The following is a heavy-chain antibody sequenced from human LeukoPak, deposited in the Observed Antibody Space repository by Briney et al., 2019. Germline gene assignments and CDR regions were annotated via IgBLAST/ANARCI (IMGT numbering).Heavy chain of an antibody. CDR2: ISSSGSTI. Sequence: PGGSLRLSCAASGFTFSSYEMNWVRQAPGKGLEWVSYISSSGSTIYYADSVKGRFTISRDNAKNSLYLQVNSLRAEDTAVYYCARDHDFWSGGYGMDVWGQGTTVTVSS. CDR1: GFTFSSYE. CDR3: ARDHDFWSGGYGMDV. D-gene: IGHD3-3*01. J-gene: IGHJ6*02. V-gene: IGHV3-48*03.